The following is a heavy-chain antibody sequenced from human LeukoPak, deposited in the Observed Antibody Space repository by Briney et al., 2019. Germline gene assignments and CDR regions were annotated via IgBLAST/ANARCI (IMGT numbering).Heavy chain of an antibody. CDR2: IWYDGSNK. J-gene: IGHJ4*02. Sequence: PGRSLRLSCAASGFTFSSYGLHWVRQAPGKGLEWVAVIWYDGSNKYYADSVKGRFTISRDNSKNTLYLQMNSLRAEDTAVYYCARGDGDYRSLYFDYWAQGTLVTVSS. V-gene: IGHV3-33*01. D-gene: IGHD4-17*01. CDR3: ARGDGDYRSLYFDY. CDR1: GFTFSSYG.